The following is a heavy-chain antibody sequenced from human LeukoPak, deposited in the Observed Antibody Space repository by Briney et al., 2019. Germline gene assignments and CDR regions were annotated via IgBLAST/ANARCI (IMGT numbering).Heavy chain of an antibody. J-gene: IGHJ4*02. V-gene: IGHV4-39*07. CDR1: GDSISSGDYY. CDR3: ARLVIAVAGTTFDY. CDR2: IYYSGST. D-gene: IGHD6-19*01. Sequence: SQTLSLTCTVSGDSISSGDYYWGWIRQPPGKGLEWIGSIYYSGSTYYNPSLKSRVTISVDTSKNQFSLKLSSVTAADTAVYYCARLVIAVAGTTFDYWGQGTLVTVSS.